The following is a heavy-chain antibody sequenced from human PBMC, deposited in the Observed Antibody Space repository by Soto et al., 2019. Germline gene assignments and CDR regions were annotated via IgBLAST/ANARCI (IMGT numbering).Heavy chain of an antibody. D-gene: IGHD3-3*01. Sequence: ASVNVSCKASGYTFTGYYMHWVRQAPGQGLEWMGGIIPIFGTANYAQKFQGRVTITADKSMSTAYMELSSLRSEDTAVYYCARGGSITIFGVVTNGMDVWGQGTTVTVSS. CDR1: GYTFTGYY. V-gene: IGHV1-69*06. CDR3: ARGGSITIFGVVTNGMDV. J-gene: IGHJ6*02. CDR2: IIPIFGTA.